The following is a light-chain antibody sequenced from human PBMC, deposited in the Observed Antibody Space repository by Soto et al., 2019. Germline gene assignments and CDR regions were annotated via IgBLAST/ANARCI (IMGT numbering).Light chain of an antibody. J-gene: IGKJ5*01. V-gene: IGKV3-11*01. CDR3: QQRKYWPPIT. CDR1: QNVDIY. CDR2: DAT. Sequence: ETVLTQSPATLSLSPGERATLSCRASQNVDIYVAWYQQKPGQAPRLLIYDATNRATGIPARFSGSGSGTDFILTISSLEPEDFAVYYCQQRKYWPPITFGQGTRLETK.